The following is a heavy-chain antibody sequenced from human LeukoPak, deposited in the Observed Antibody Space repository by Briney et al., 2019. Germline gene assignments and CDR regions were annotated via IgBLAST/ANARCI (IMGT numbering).Heavy chain of an antibody. D-gene: IGHD4-17*01. CDR2: IYSSGST. Sequence: SETLSLTCTVSGASMSSYYWTWIRQPPGKGLEWIGYIYSSGSTNSSPSLKSRVTISVDTSQNQFSLNLSSVTAADTAVYYCARGGEAGLADWGQGTLVTVSS. V-gene: IGHV4-59*01. J-gene: IGHJ4*02. CDR3: ARGGEAGLAD. CDR1: GASMSSYY.